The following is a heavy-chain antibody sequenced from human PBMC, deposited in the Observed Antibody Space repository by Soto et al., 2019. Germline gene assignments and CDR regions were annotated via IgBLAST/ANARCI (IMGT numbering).Heavy chain of an antibody. J-gene: IGHJ4*02. CDR2: ISAYNGNT. CDR3: ATAGYSSSLDY. Sequence: QVQLVQSGAEVKKPGAAVKVSCKASGHTFNSYGISWVRQAPGQGLEWMGWISAYNGNTNYAQKFQGRVTMTTDTYTNTAYMELRSLRSDDTAVYYCATAGYSSSLDYWGQGTLVTVSA. D-gene: IGHD6-19*01. CDR1: GHTFNSYG. V-gene: IGHV1-18*04.